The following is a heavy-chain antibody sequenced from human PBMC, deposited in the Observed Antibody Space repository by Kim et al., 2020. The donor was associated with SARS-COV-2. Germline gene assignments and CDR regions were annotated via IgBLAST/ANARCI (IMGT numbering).Heavy chain of an antibody. CDR3: ARHADCSGGSCNHFDH. CDR2: IYYSGST. V-gene: IGHV4-39*01. Sequence: SETLSLTCTVSGGSISSSSYYWGWIRQPPGKGLEWIGRIYYSGSTFYNPSLKSRVTISVDTSKNQFSLKLSSVTAADTAVYYCARHADCSGGSCNHFDHWGQGTLVTVSS. D-gene: IGHD2-15*01. CDR1: GGSISSSSYY. J-gene: IGHJ4*02.